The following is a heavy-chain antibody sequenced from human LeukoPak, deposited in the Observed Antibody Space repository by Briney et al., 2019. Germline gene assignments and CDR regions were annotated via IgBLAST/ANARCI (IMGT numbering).Heavy chain of an antibody. D-gene: IGHD3-22*01. J-gene: IGHJ4*02. Sequence: GGSLRLSCAASGFTFSSYWMHWVRQAPGKGLVWVSRINSDGSSTSYADSVKGRFTISRDKAKNTQYLQMNSLRAEDTAVYYCARGGDMYYYDSSGYPPDYWGQGTLVTVSS. CDR1: GFTFSSYW. V-gene: IGHV3-74*01. CDR3: ARGGDMYYYDSSGYPPDY. CDR2: INSDGSST.